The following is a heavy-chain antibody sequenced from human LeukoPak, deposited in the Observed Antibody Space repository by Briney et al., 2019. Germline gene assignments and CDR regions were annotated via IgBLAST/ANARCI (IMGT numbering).Heavy chain of an antibody. Sequence: SETLSLTCAVYGGSFSNYYWSWIRQPPGKGLEWIGEINHSGSTNYNPSLKSRVTISVDTSKKQFSLKLSSVTAADTDVYYCARPYCSAGNCYSNFDSWGQGTLVTVSS. J-gene: IGHJ4*02. CDR2: INHSGST. D-gene: IGHD2-15*01. V-gene: IGHV4-34*01. CDR3: ARPYCSAGNCYSNFDS. CDR1: GGSFSNYY.